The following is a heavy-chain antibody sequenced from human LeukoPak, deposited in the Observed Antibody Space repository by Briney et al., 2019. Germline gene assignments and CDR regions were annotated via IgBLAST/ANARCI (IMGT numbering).Heavy chain of an antibody. D-gene: IGHD4-17*01. CDR3: ARDNQQDYGDYVVAFDI. J-gene: IGHJ3*02. CDR2: ISSSSSYI. V-gene: IGHV3-21*01. CDR1: GFTFDDYA. Sequence: GRSLRLSCAASGFTFDDYAMHWVRQAPGKGLEWVSSISSSSSYIYYADSVKGRFTISRDNAKNSLYLQMNSLRAEDTAVYYCARDNQQDYGDYVVAFDIGGQGTMVPVFS.